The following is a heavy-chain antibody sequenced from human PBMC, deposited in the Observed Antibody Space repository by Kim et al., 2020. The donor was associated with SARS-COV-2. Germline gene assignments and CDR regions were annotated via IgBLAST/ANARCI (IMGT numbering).Heavy chain of an antibody. D-gene: IGHD6-13*01. Sequence: ASVKVSCKVSGYTLTELSMHWVRQAPGKGLEWMGGFDPEDGETIYAQKFQGRVTMTEDTSTDTAYMELSSLRSEETAVYYCATGIAASGYYYYYCMDVWGQETTVTVSS. J-gene: IGHJ6*02. CDR2: FDPEDGET. CDR1: GYTLTELS. V-gene: IGHV1-24*01. CDR3: ATGIAASGYYYYYCMDV.